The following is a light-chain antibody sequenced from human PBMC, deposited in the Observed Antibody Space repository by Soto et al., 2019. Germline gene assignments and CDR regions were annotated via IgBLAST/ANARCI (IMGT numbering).Light chain of an antibody. J-gene: IGLJ2*01. CDR1: SSNIGAGYD. CDR3: QSYDSSLSGSK. V-gene: IGLV1-40*01. CDR2: GNS. Sequence: QAVVTQPPSVCGAPGQRVTISCTGSSSNIGAGYDVHWYQQLPGTAPKLLIYGNSNRPSGVPDRFSGSKSGTSASLAITGLQAEDEADYYCQSYDSSLSGSKFGGGTKLTVL.